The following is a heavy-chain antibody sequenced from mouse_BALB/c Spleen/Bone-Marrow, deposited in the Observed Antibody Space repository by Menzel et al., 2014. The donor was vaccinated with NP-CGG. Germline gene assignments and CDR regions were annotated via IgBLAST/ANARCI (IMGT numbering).Heavy chain of an antibody. CDR2: IYPGDTDI. Sequence: QVQLQQSGAELVRPGSSVKISCKASGYAFSNYWMNWVKQRPGQGLEWIGQIYPGDTDIHYNGKFKGKATLTADKSSSTAYMQLSSLTSEDSAVYFCASRGDYSYAMDYWGQGTSVTVSS. CDR3: ASRGDYSYAMDY. CDR1: GYAFSNYW. V-gene: IGHV1-80*01. J-gene: IGHJ4*01. D-gene: IGHD1-1*01.